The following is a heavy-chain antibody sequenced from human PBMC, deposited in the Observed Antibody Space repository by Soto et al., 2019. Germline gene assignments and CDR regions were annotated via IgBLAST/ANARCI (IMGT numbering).Heavy chain of an antibody. CDR3: AKLSSGWFGPFDY. D-gene: IGHD6-19*01. Sequence: GGSLRLSCAASGFTFSSYGMHWVRQAPGKGLEWVAVISYDGSNKYYADSVKGRFTISRDNSKNTLYLQMNSLRAEDTAVYYCAKLSSGWFGPFDYWGQGTLVTVSS. CDR1: GFTFSSYG. J-gene: IGHJ4*02. V-gene: IGHV3-33*05. CDR2: ISYDGSNK.